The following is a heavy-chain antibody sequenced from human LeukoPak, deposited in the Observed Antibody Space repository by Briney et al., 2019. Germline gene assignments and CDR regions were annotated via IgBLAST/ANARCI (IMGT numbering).Heavy chain of an antibody. Sequence: SETLSLTCTVSGGSISSYYWSWIRQPPGKGLEWIGYIYYSGSTNYNPSLKSRVTISVDTSKNQFSLKLSSVTAADTAVYYCARLRSIAAAPYYFDYWGQGTLVTVSS. CDR1: GGSISSYY. CDR2: IYYSGST. J-gene: IGHJ4*02. V-gene: IGHV4-59*08. D-gene: IGHD6-13*01. CDR3: ARLRSIAAAPYYFDY.